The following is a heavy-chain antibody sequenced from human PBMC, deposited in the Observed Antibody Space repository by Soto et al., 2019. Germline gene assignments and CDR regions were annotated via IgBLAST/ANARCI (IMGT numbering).Heavy chain of an antibody. J-gene: IGHJ5*02. V-gene: IGHV4-59*01. D-gene: IGHD3-9*01. CDR1: GGSIISYY. CDR2: IYYSGST. CDR3: ARAEGVRYPFDP. Sequence: QVQLQESGPGLVKPSETLSLTCTGSGGSIISYYWSWIRQPPGKGLEWIGYIYYSGSTNYNPSLKSRVTISVDTSKNQFSLRLSSVSAADTAMYSCARAEGVRYPFDPWGQGTLVTVSA.